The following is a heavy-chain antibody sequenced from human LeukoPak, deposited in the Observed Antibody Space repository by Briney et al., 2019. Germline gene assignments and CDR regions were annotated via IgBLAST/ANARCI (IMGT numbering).Heavy chain of an antibody. CDR3: ATEKESGYGAFDI. D-gene: IGHD5-12*01. V-gene: IGHV3-30*04. Sequence: PGGSLRLSCAASGLTLSSFAMHWVRQAPGKGLEWVADISSNGGDKYYADSVRGRFTISRDISENMLYLQMNSLRAEDTAVYYCATEKESGYGAFDIWGQGTMVTVSS. CDR1: GLTLSSFA. CDR2: ISSNGGDK. J-gene: IGHJ3*02.